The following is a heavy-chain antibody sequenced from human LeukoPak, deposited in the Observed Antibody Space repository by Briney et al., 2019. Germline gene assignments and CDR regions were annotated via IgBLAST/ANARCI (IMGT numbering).Heavy chain of an antibody. CDR1: GFTFSSYE. V-gene: IGHV3-48*03. D-gene: IGHD2-2*01. Sequence: GGSLRLSCAASGFTFSSYEMNWVRQAPGKGLEWVSYISRSGSIIKYADSVKGRFTISRDNAKNSLYLQMNSLRAEDTAVYYCARDFRAATPAFDTWGQGTMVTVSS. CDR2: ISRSGSII. CDR3: ARDFRAATPAFDT. J-gene: IGHJ3*02.